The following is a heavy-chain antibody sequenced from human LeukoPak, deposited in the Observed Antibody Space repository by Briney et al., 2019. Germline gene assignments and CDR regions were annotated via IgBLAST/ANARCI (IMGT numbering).Heavy chain of an antibody. J-gene: IGHJ3*02. CDR1: GFTFSTYS. V-gene: IGHV3-21*01. CDR3: ARELGGDYGEAFDI. Sequence: GGSLRLSCAASGFTFSTYSMNWVRQAPGKWLEWVSSIGGSSTSIYYADSVKGRFTISRDNAKSSLYLQMNSLRAEDAAVYYCARELGGDYGEAFDIWGQGTMVTVSS. D-gene: IGHD4-17*01. CDR2: IGGSSTSI.